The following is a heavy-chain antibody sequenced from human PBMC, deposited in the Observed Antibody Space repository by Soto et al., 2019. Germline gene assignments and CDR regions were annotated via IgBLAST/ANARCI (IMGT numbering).Heavy chain of an antibody. CDR1: GYTFTSYA. Sequence: ASVKVSCKASGYTFTSYAMHWVRQAPGQRLEWMGWINAGNGNTKYSQKFQGRVTITRDTSASTAYMELSSLRFEDTAVYFCATAIADGAFEFWGRVKMVIVSS. CDR3: ATAIADGAFEF. V-gene: IGHV1-3*01. D-gene: IGHD2-2*01. J-gene: IGHJ3*01. CDR2: INAGNGNT.